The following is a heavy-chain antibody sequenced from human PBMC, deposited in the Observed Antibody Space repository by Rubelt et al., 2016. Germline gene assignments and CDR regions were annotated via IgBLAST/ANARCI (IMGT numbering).Heavy chain of an antibody. D-gene: IGHD3-22*01. CDR1: GGPLSGYY. CDR2: ITHSGIT. Sequence: QAQLQQWGAGLLKPSETLSLTCAVDGGPLSGYYWNWIRQPPGKGLEWIGEITHSGITDYNQSLKSRVTISVDTSKHQFFRKLRSVTAADTAVYYCARESYDSSGYYAYWGQGTLVTVSS. CDR3: ARESYDSSGYYAY. J-gene: IGHJ4*02. V-gene: IGHV4-34*01.